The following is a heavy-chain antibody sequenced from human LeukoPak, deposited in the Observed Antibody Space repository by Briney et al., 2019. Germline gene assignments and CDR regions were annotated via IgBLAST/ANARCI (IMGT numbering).Heavy chain of an antibody. CDR2: MNTHSVGDIGT. CDR3: ASDDTGDDYMDV. V-gene: IGHV1-2*02. Sequence: ASVKVSCEASGYRFIAYYISWLLQASGQGLEWMGWMNTHSVGDIGTKYAMKIQGRVTLTRDTSIITAYMELSGLPSDDTAVYYCASDDTGDDYMDVWVEGTPVTVSS. J-gene: IGHJ6*03. D-gene: IGHD2-21*02. CDR1: GYRFIAYY.